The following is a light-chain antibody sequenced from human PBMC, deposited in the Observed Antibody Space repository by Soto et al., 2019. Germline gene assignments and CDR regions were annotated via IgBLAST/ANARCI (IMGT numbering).Light chain of an antibody. CDR3: HQYTNPPLT. Sequence: DIQMTQSPSSLSASVGDRITITCQASQDISDSLNWYQQKPGRAPNLLIYDASNLETGVPSRFSGSGSGTAFTFTITGLQPEDIATYYCHQYTNPPLTFGGGTKVEIK. CDR2: DAS. CDR1: QDISDS. J-gene: IGKJ4*01. V-gene: IGKV1-33*01.